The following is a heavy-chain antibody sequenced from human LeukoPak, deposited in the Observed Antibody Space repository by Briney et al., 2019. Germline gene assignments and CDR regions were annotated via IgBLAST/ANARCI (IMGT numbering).Heavy chain of an antibody. CDR3: ARNSATSTWYPDF. J-gene: IGHJ4*02. CDR1: GFTFNSRW. CDR2: IKQDGSEK. V-gene: IGHV3-7*01. Sequence: TGGSLRLSCAASGFTFNSRWMTWVRQAPGKGLEWVANIKQDGSEKYYVDSVKGRLTISRDNAENLLYLQMNSLRAEDTAVYYCARNSATSTWYPDFWGQGTLVTVSS. D-gene: IGHD6-13*01.